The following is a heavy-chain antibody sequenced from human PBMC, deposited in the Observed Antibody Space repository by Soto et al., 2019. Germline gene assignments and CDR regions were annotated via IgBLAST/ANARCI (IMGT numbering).Heavy chain of an antibody. D-gene: IGHD3-22*01. V-gene: IGHV1-18*01. CDR2: ISAYNGNT. CDR3: ARDLVMIVVGKGYYYYGMDV. CDR1: GYTFTSYG. J-gene: IGHJ6*02. Sequence: ASVKVSCKASGYTFTSYGISWARQAPGQGLEWMGWISAYNGNTNYAQKLQGRVTMTTDTSTSTAYMELRSLRSDDTAVYYCARDLVMIVVGKGYYYYGMDVWGQGTTVTVSS.